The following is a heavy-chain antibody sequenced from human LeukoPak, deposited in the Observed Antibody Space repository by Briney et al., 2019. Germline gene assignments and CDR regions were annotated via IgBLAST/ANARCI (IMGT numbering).Heavy chain of an antibody. Sequence: SETLSLTCTVSGGSISSGGYYWSWIRQHPGKGLEWIGYIYDSGSTCYNPSLKSRVTISVDTSQNQFSLKLNSVTAADTAVYYCARGGDSRGMDVWGQGTTVTVSS. D-gene: IGHD2-21*02. CDR3: ARGGDSRGMDV. V-gene: IGHV4-31*03. CDR2: IYDSGST. CDR1: GGSISSGGYY. J-gene: IGHJ6*02.